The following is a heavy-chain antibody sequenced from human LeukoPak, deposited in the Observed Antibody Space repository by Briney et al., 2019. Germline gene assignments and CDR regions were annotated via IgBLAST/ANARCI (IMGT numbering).Heavy chain of an antibody. D-gene: IGHD3-9*01. Sequence: SETLSLTCTVSGGSISSSSYSWGWIRQPPGKGLEWIGSVYYSGSTYYNPSLKSRVTISVDTSKNQFSLKLSSVTAADTAVYYCARGPRNYDILTGYYGGAFDIWGQGTMVTVSS. V-gene: IGHV4-39*07. CDR3: ARGPRNYDILTGYYGGAFDI. CDR2: VYYSGST. J-gene: IGHJ3*02. CDR1: GGSISSSSYS.